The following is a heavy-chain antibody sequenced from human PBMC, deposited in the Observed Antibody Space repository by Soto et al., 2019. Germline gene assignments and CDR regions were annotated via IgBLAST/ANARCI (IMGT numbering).Heavy chain of an antibody. CDR1: GGSISSHY. CDR3: ARAEDSGYDLDY. J-gene: IGHJ4*02. V-gene: IGHV4-59*11. CDR2: IYYSGST. D-gene: IGHD5-12*01. Sequence: PSETLSLTCTVSGGSISSHYWSWIRQPPGRGLEWIGYIYYSGSTNYNPSLKSRVTISVDTSKNQFSLKLSSVTAADTAVYYCARAEDSGYDLDYWGQGTRVTVSS.